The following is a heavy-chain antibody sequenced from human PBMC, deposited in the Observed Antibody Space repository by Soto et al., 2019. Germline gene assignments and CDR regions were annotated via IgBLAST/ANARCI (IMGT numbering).Heavy chain of an antibody. Sequence: VKVSCKTSGFTFSSSAVHWVRQARGHRLQWIGWIDVGSANANYAQMLQERVTISRDMSTSTAYMELRSLRSDDTAVYYCARGWFGEFVSYFDSWGQGTLVTVSS. CDR2: IDVGSANA. D-gene: IGHD3-10*01. V-gene: IGHV1-58*01. J-gene: IGHJ4*02. CDR1: GFTFSSSA. CDR3: ARGWFGEFVSYFDS.